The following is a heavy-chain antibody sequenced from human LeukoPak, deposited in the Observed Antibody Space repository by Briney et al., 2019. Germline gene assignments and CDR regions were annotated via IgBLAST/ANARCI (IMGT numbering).Heavy chain of an antibody. CDR3: ARAWDIVDAFDI. CDR2: INPNSGGT. Sequence: WASVKVSCKASGYTFTGYYMHWVRQAPGQGLEWMGWINPNSGGTNYAQKFQGRVTTTRDTSISTAYMELSRLRSDDTAVYYCARAWDIVDAFDIWGQGTMVTVSS. CDR1: GYTFTGYY. V-gene: IGHV1-2*02. J-gene: IGHJ3*02. D-gene: IGHD1-26*01.